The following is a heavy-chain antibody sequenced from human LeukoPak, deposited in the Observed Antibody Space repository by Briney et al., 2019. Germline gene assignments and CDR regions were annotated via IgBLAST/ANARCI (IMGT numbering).Heavy chain of an antibody. Sequence: ASVKVSCKASGYTFTSYDINWVRQATGQGLEWMGWMNPNSGNTGYAQKFQGRVTITRNTSISTAYMELSSLRSEDTAVYYCAGSNSGSTGAFDIWGQGTMVTVSS. D-gene: IGHD1-26*01. CDR2: MNPNSGNT. J-gene: IGHJ3*02. CDR1: GYTFTSYD. CDR3: AGSNSGSTGAFDI. V-gene: IGHV1-8*03.